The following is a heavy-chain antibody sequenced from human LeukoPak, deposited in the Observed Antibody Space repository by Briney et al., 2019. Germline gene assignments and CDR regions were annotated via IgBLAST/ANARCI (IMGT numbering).Heavy chain of an antibody. CDR2: IKSKTDGGTT. V-gene: IGHV3-15*01. Sequence: GGSLRLSCAASGFTFSNVWMSWVRQAPGKGLEWVGRIKSKTDGGTTDYAAPVKGRFTISRDDSKNTLYLQMNSLKTEDTAVYYCTTGHYYGSGSYYNWGQGTLVTVSS. D-gene: IGHD3-10*01. J-gene: IGHJ4*02. CDR1: GFTFSNVW. CDR3: TTGHYYGSGSYYN.